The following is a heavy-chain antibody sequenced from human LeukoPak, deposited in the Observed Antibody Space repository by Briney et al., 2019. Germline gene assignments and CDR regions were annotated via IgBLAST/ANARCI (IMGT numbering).Heavy chain of an antibody. V-gene: IGHV3-49*04. CDR3: TRGPIQLCGHTNMNV. D-gene: IGHD5-18*01. CDR1: GFTFGDYA. Sequence: GGSLRLSCTASGFTFGDYAMSWVRQAPGKGLEWVGFIRSKAYGGTTEYAASVKGRFTISRDDSKSIAYLQMNSLKTEDTAFYYCTRGPIQLCGHTNMNVWGQGTTVTVSS. J-gene: IGHJ6*02. CDR2: IRSKAYGGTT.